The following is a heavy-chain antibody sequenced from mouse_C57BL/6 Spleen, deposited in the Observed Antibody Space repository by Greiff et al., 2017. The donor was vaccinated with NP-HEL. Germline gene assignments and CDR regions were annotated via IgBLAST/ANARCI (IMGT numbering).Heavy chain of an antibody. CDR3: ARERYLDY. J-gene: IGHJ2*01. CDR2: INPNNGGT. V-gene: IGHV1-26*01. CDR1: GYTFTDYY. Sequence: VQLQQPGPELVKPGASVKISCKASGYTFTDYYMNWVKQSHGKSLEWIGDINPNNGGTSYNQKFKGKATLTVDKSSSTAYMELRSLTSEDSAVYYCARERYLDYWGQGTTLTVSS.